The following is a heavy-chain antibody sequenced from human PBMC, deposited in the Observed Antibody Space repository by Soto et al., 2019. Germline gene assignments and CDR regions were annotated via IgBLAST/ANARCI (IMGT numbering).Heavy chain of an antibody. CDR1: GYTLTELS. CDR2: FDPEDGET. CDR3: ATGHSVAGRRGNWFDP. Sequence: QVQLVQSGAEVKKPGASVKVSCKVSGYTLTELSMHWVRQAPGKGLEWMGGFDPEDGETIYAQKFQGRVTMTEETSTDTAYMELSSLRSEDTAVYYCATGHSVAGRRGNWFDPWGQGTLVTVSS. J-gene: IGHJ5*02. V-gene: IGHV1-24*01. D-gene: IGHD6-19*01.